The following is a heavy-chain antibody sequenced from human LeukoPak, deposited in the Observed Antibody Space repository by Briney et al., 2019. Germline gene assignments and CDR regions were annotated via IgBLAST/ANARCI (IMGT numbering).Heavy chain of an antibody. J-gene: IGHJ4*02. Sequence: SETLSLTCTVSGGSISSSSYYWGWIRQPPGKGLEWIGSIYSSGRTYYNPSLKSRVTISVDTSKNQLSLKLSSMTAADTAVYYCATLDGHFDYWSQGTLVTVSS. CDR1: GGSISSSSYY. D-gene: IGHD5-24*01. CDR2: IYSSGRT. CDR3: ATLDGHFDY. V-gene: IGHV4-39*01.